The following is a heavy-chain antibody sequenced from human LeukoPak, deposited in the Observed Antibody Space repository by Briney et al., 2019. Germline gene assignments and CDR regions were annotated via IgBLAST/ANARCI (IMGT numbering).Heavy chain of an antibody. CDR2: ISYDGSNK. J-gene: IGHJ4*02. CDR1: GFTFSSYE. V-gene: IGHV3-30*04. D-gene: IGHD3-10*01. CDR3: ARDVIYGSDIYSYGDC. Sequence: GGSLRLSCAASGFTFSSYEMNWVRQAPGKGLEWVAVISYDGSNKYYADSVKGRFTISRDNSKNTLYLQMNSLRAEDTAVYYCARDVIYGSDIYSYGDCLGQGTLVTVSS.